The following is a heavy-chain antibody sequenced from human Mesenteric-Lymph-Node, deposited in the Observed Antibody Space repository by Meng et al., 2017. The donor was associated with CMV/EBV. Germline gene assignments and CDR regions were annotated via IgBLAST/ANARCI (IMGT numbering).Heavy chain of an antibody. CDR2: ISAYNDNT. CDR3: ARGTSVVPVAIPLFDYFDY. J-gene: IGHJ4*02. Sequence: ASVKVSCKASGYTFTSYGFSWVRQAPGQGLEWMGWISAYNDNTKYAQKVQGRVTMTTDKSTSTAYMELRSLRSDDTAVYYCARGTSVVPVAIPLFDYFDYWGQGTLVTVSS. V-gene: IGHV1-18*01. CDR1: GYTFTSYG. D-gene: IGHD2-2*02.